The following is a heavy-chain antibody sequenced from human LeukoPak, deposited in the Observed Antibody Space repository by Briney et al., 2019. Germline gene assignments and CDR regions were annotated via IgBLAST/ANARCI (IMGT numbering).Heavy chain of an antibody. Sequence: ASVKVSCKASGYIFNNYGISWVRQAPGQGLEWMGWISDNNGNTNYAQKLQDRVTMTTDTSTSTAYMELRSLRCDDTAMYYCARDVLEGGCTSTTCYPGSDYWGQGTLVTVSS. V-gene: IGHV1-18*01. J-gene: IGHJ4*02. CDR3: ARDVLEGGCTSTTCYPGSDY. D-gene: IGHD2-2*01. CDR2: ISDNNGNT. CDR1: GYIFNNYG.